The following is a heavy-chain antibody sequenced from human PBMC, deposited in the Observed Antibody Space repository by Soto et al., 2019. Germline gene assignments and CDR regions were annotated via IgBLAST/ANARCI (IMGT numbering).Heavy chain of an antibody. D-gene: IGHD2-8*02. CDR2: TYYRSKWYN. Sequence: SQTLSLTCAISGDRVSSNSAAWNWIRQSPSRGLEWLGRTYYRSKWYNDYAVSAKSRITINPDTSKNQISLQLNSVTPADTAVYYCSSEGLVRRGFNCFDPWGQGTLVTVSS. CDR1: GDRVSSNSAA. J-gene: IGHJ5*02. CDR3: SSEGLVRRGFNCFDP. V-gene: IGHV6-1*01.